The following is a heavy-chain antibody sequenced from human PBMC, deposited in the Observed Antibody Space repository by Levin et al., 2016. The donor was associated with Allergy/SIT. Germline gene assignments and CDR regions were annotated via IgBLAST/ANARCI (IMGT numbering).Heavy chain of an antibody. D-gene: IGHD1-26*01. J-gene: IGHJ4*02. V-gene: IGHV1-2*02. CDR3: ARDQGNGGLPHGLGYFDY. Sequence: ASVKVSCKASGYTFTGYYMHWVRQAPGQGLEWMGWINPNSGGTNYAQKFQGRVTMTRDTSISTAYMELSRLRSDDTAVYYCARDQGNGGLPHGLGYFDYWGQGTLVTVSS. CDR1: GYTFTGYY. CDR2: INPNSGGT.